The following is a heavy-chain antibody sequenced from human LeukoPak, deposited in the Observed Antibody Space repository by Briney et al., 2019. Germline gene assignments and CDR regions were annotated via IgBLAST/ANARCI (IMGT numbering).Heavy chain of an antibody. V-gene: IGHV3-23*01. CDR1: GFTFSSFA. D-gene: IGHD1-26*01. CDR3: AKDRTFSGSSDNNWFDP. J-gene: IGHJ5*02. CDR2: ISASGSST. Sequence: GGSLRLSCTASGFTFSSFAMSWVRQAAGKRLEWVSTISASGSSTYYADSVKGRFTISRDNSKNTLSLQMNSLRVGDTAEYYCAKDRTFSGSSDNNWFDPWGQGTLVTVSS.